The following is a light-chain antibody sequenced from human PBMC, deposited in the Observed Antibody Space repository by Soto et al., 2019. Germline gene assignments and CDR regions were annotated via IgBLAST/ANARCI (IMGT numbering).Light chain of an antibody. CDR1: SSDVGAYNY. J-gene: IGLJ1*01. CDR2: DVS. V-gene: IGLV2-14*01. CDR3: SSFTSSSTRV. Sequence: QSALTQSASVSGSPGQSITISCTGTSSDVGAYNYVSWYQQHPGKAPKLIIYDVSNRPSGVSNRFSGSKSGNTASLTISALQAEDEADYYCSSFTSSSTRVFGTGTKLT.